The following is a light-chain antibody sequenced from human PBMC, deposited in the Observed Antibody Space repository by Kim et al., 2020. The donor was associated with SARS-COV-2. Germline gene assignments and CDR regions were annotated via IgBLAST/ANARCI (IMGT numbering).Light chain of an antibody. CDR3: QQRSNWPLT. Sequence: EIVLTQSPATLTLSPGERASLSCRASQSVGSHLAWYQQKPGQAPRLLLSDASNRATGIPARVTGSGSGTDFTLTISSLEPEDFAVYYCQQRSNWPLTFGGGTKVDIK. V-gene: IGKV3-11*01. J-gene: IGKJ4*01. CDR2: DAS. CDR1: QSVGSH.